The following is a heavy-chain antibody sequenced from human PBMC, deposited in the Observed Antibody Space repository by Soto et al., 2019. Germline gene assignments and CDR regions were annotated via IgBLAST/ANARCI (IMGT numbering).Heavy chain of an antibody. D-gene: IGHD1-1*01. CDR1: GGSISSYY. CDR2: IYYSGST. Sequence: SETLSLTCTVSGGSISSYYWSWIRQPPGKGLEWIGYIYYSGSTNYNPSLKSRVTISVDTSKNQFSLKLSSVTAADTAVYYCARVSGTGTVFDYWGQGTLDTVSS. CDR3: ARVSGTGTVFDY. V-gene: IGHV4-59*01. J-gene: IGHJ4*02.